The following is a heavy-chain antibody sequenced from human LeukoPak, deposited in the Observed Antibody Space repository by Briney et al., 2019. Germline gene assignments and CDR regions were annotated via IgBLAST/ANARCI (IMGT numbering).Heavy chain of an antibody. CDR2: ISGSGGST. D-gene: IGHD5-18*01. J-gene: IGHJ3*02. CDR1: GFTFSSYA. CDR3: ARDPKGGFSYGWGAFDI. Sequence: PGGSLRLSCAASGFTFSSYAMSWVRQAPGKGLEWVSAISGSGGSTYYADSVKGRFTISRDNSKNTLYLQMNSLRAEDTALYYCARDPKGGFSYGWGAFDIWGQGTMVTVSS. V-gene: IGHV3-23*01.